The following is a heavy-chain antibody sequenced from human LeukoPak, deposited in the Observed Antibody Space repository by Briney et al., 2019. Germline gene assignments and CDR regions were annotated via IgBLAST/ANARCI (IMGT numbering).Heavy chain of an antibody. V-gene: IGHV3-30*19. D-gene: IGHD7-27*01. CDR3: ARGGNWGYFDY. J-gene: IGHJ4*02. Sequence: GGSLRLSCVASGFSFSNYGMHWVRQAPGKGLECVAVISYDGNNKYYADSVNGRFTISRDNSKNTLFLQMNSLRTEDTAIYHCARGGNWGYFDYWGQGTLVTVSS. CDR2: ISYDGNNK. CDR1: GFSFSNYG.